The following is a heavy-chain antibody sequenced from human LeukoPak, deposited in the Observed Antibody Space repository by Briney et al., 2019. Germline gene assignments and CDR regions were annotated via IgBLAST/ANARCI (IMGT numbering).Heavy chain of an antibody. Sequence: GGSLSLSCAASGFTFSSYSMNWVRQGPGKGLEWVSFIAKSRFTISRDNAKNSLHLEMNSLRAEDTAVYYCGRKTGGSLDIWGQGTMVTVSS. V-gene: IGHV3-48*01. D-gene: IGHD3-10*01. CDR2: I. CDR3: GRKTGGSLDI. J-gene: IGHJ3*02. CDR1: GFTFSSYS.